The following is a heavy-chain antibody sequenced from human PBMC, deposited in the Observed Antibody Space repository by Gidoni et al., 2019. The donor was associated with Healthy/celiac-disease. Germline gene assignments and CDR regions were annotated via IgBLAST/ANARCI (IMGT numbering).Heavy chain of an antibody. CDR3: ARDNYDSSGYLN. CDR2: IIPIFGTA. D-gene: IGHD3-22*01. V-gene: IGHV1-69*06. CDR1: GCTFSSYA. J-gene: IGHJ4*02. Sequence: HVQLVQSGAEVKKTGTSVEGSCKASGCTFSSYAISWVRQAHGQGLECMGGIIPIFGTANYAQKYQGSVTITADTSTSTAYMELSSLRSEETAVYYCARDNYDSSGYLNWGQGTLVTVSS.